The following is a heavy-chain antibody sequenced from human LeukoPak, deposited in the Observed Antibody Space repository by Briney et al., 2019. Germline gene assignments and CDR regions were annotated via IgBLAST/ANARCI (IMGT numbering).Heavy chain of an antibody. D-gene: IGHD5-18*01. V-gene: IGHV3-74*01. Sequence: GGSLRLSCAASGFTFSSYWMHWVRQAPGKGLVWVSRINSDGSSTSYADSVKGRFTISRDNAKNTLYLQMNSLRAEDTAVYYCARNRYSYGFDYWGQGTLVTVSS. CDR2: INSDGSST. J-gene: IGHJ4*02. CDR1: GFTFSSYW. CDR3: ARNRYSYGFDY.